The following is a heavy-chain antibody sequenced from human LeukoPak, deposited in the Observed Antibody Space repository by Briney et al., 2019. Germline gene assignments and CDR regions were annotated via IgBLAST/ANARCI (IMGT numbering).Heavy chain of an antibody. CDR3: ARVGSSWDFDY. CDR2: INHSGST. D-gene: IGHD6-13*01. J-gene: IGHJ4*02. V-gene: IGHV4-34*01. CDR1: GGSFSGYY. Sequence: SETLSLTCAVYGGSFSGYYWSWIRQPPGKGLEWIGEINHSGSTNYNPSLKSRVTMSVDTSKNQFSLKLSSVTAADTAVCYCARVGSSWDFDYWGQGTLVTVSS.